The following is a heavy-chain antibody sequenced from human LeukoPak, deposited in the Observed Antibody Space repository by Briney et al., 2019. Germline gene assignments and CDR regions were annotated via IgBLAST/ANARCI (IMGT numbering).Heavy chain of an antibody. Sequence: GASVKVSCKASGYTFTGYYMHWVRQAPGQGLEWMGWINPNSGGTNYAQKFQGRVTMTRDTSISTAYMELSRLRSDDTAVYYCAYSSNWYGDQNWFDPWGQGTLVTVSS. CDR2: INPNSGGT. J-gene: IGHJ5*02. CDR3: AYSSNWYGDQNWFDP. CDR1: GYTFTGYY. D-gene: IGHD6-13*01. V-gene: IGHV1-2*02.